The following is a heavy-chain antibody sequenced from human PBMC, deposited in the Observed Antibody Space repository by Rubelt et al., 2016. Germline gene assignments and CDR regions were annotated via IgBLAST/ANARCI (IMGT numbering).Heavy chain of an antibody. CDR3: ARSRYHYFDY. D-gene: IGHD1-1*01. CDR2: ISSSSCTI. V-gene: IGHV3-48*04. J-gene: IGHJ4*02. Sequence: KGLEWVSYISSSSCTIYYADSVKGRFSISRGNAKNSLYLQMNSLRAEDTAVYYCARSRYHYFDYWGQGTLVTVSS.